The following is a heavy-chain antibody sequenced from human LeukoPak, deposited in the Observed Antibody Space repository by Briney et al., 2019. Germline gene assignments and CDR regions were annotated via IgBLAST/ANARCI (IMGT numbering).Heavy chain of an antibody. V-gene: IGHV3-48*01. D-gene: IGHD3-16*01. CDR2: ISSSSSTI. CDR3: ARELIAFSEYYYYGMDV. CDR1: GFTFSSYS. J-gene: IGHJ6*02. Sequence: GGSLRLSCAASGFTFSSYSMNWVRQAPGKGLEWVSYISSSSSTIYYADSVKGRFTISRDNAKNSLYLQMNSLRAEDTAVYYCARELIAFSEYYYYGMDVWGQGTTVTVSS.